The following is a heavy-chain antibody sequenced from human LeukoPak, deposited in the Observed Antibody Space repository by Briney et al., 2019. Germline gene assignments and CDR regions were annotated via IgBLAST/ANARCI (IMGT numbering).Heavy chain of an antibody. J-gene: IGHJ3*02. CDR2: ISSSGSTI. V-gene: IGHV3-11*01. D-gene: IGHD2-8*01. CDR3: ARAQYCTNGVCSDAFDI. CDR1: GFTFSDYY. Sequence: GGSLRLSCAASGFTFSDYYMSWIRQAPGKGLEWVSYISSSGSTIYYADTVKGRFTISRDNAKNSLYLQMNSLRAEDTAVYYCARAQYCTNGVCSDAFDIWGQGTMVTVSS.